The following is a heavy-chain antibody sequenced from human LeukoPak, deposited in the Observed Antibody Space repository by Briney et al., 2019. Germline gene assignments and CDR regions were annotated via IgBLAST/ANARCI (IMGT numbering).Heavy chain of an antibody. CDR3: ARDVGNYYDSSGLNWFDP. CDR2: ITWNSASI. J-gene: IGHJ5*02. CDR1: GFTFDDYA. V-gene: IGHV3-9*01. Sequence: PGGSLRLSCAASGFTFDDYAMHWVRQTPGKGLEWVSGITWNSASIGYADSVKGRFTISRDNAKNSLYLQMNSLRAEDTAVYYCARDVGNYYDSSGLNWFDPWGQGTLVTVSS. D-gene: IGHD3-22*01.